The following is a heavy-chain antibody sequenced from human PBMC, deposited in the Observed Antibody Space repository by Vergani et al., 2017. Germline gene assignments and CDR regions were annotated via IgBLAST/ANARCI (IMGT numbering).Heavy chain of an antibody. V-gene: IGHV1-18*01. CDR2: ISAYNGNT. Sequence: QVQLVQSGAEVKKPGASVKVSCKASGYTFTSYGISWVRQAPGQGLEWMGWISAYNGNTNYAQKLQGRVTMTTDTSTSTAYMELRSLRSDDTAVYYCATDLYTYYYDSSGYYWAFDIWGQGTMVTVSS. CDR3: ATDLYTYYYDSSGYYWAFDI. CDR1: GYTFTSYG. J-gene: IGHJ3*02. D-gene: IGHD3-22*01.